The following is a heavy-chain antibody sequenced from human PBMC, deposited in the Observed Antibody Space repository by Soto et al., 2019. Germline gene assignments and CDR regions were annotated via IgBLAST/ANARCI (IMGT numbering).Heavy chain of an antibody. V-gene: IGHV4-59*08. CDR3: ASIIAARPSYYYYYMDV. J-gene: IGHJ6*03. D-gene: IGHD6-6*01. CDR2: INYSGST. CDR1: GGSISSYY. Sequence: SETLSLTCTVSGGSISSYYWSWIRQPPGKGLEWIGYINYSGSTNYNPSFKSRVTISVDTSKNQFSLKLSSVTAADTAVYYCASIIAARPSYYYYYMDVWGKGTTVTVSS.